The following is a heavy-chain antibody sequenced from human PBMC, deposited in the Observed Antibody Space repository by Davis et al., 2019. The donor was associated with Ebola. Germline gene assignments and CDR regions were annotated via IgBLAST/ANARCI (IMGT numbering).Heavy chain of an antibody. D-gene: IGHD6-13*01. CDR1: GGTFSTYA. V-gene: IGHV1-69*04. CDR3: ARTSHYSSSWYSTFDP. CDR2: IIPILGIA. Sequence: SVKVSCKASGGTFSTYAISWVRQAPGQGLEWMGRIIPILGIANYAQKSQGRVTITADKSTSTAYMELSSLRSEDTAVYYCARTSHYSSSWYSTFDPWGQGTLVTVSS. J-gene: IGHJ5*02.